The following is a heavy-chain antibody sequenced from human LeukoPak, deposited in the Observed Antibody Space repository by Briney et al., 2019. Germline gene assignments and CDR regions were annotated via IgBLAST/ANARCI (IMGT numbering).Heavy chain of an antibody. D-gene: IGHD1-26*01. Sequence: SETLSLTCTVSGYSISSGYYWGWIRQPPGKGLEWIGSIYHSGSTFDNPSLKSRVTISVDTSKNQFSLKLSSVTAADPAVYYCARGRGQLRRLNWFDPWGQGTLVTVSS. J-gene: IGHJ5*02. CDR1: GYSISSGYY. CDR2: IYHSGST. V-gene: IGHV4-38-2*02. CDR3: ARGRGQLRRLNWFDP.